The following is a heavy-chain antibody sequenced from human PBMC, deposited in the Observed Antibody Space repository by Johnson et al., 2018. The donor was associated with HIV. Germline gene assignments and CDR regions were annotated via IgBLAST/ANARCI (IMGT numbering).Heavy chain of an antibody. Sequence: VQLVESGGGLVQPGGSLRLSCAASGFTFSSYWMHWVRQAPGKGLVWVSRLNSAGISTSYADSVKGRFPISRDYAKTTLYWQMTSLRSEDTAVYYCARGPLRDGYRIQAEDRAFEIWGKGTMVTVSS. D-gene: IGHD5-24*01. CDR1: GFTFSSYW. CDR3: ARGPLRDGYRIQAEDRAFEI. J-gene: IGHJ3*02. V-gene: IGHV3-74*01. CDR2: LNSAGIST.